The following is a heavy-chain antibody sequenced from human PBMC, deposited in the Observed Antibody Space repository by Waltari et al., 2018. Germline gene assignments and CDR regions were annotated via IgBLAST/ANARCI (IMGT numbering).Heavy chain of an antibody. J-gene: IGHJ2*01. V-gene: IGHV5-51*01. CDR1: GYSFTSYW. CDR2: IYPGDSDT. Sequence: EVQLVQSGAEVKKPGESLKISCKGSGYSFTSYWIGWVRQMPGKGLEWMGIIYPGDSDTRYSPSFQGQVTISADKSISTAYLQWSSLKASDTAMYYCARHRGVEMATIEAWYFDLWGRGTLVTVSS. D-gene: IGHD5-12*01. CDR3: ARHRGVEMATIEAWYFDL.